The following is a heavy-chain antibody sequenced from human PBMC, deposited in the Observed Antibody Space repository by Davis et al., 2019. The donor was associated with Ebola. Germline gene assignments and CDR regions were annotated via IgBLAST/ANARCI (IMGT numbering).Heavy chain of an antibody. CDR3: ARGYVESSTFDY. Sequence: SETLSLTCTVSGGSISSYYWSWIRQPPGKGLEWIGYIYYSGSTNYNPSLKSRVTISVDTSKNQFSLKLSSVTAADTAVYYCARGYVESSTFDYWGQGTLVTVSS. CDR1: GGSISSYY. CDR2: IYYSGST. D-gene: IGHD6-13*01. V-gene: IGHV4-59*12. J-gene: IGHJ4*02.